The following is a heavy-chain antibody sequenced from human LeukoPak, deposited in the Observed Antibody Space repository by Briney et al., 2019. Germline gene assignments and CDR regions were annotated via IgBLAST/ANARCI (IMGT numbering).Heavy chain of an antibody. V-gene: IGHV4-61*01. CDR3: ARGHDTFDI. Sequence: PSETLSLTCSVSGASITTTNFWWTWIRQSPGRGLEWIGYIHDRGSDKYNPALESRATLSVDTSKNQFSLKLNSVTAADTAVYYCARGHDTFDIWGQGTMVTVS. CDR1: GASITTTNFW. J-gene: IGHJ3*02. CDR2: IHDRGSD.